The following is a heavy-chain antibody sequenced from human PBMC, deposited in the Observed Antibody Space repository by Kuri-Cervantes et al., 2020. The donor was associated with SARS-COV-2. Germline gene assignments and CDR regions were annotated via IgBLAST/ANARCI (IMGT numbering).Heavy chain of an antibody. J-gene: IGHJ6*02. CDR3: AREAYSIAVAGVGPDYYYGMDV. V-gene: IGHV4-30-2*01. CDR2: IYHSGST. CDR1: GGSISSGGHS. D-gene: IGHD6-19*01. Sequence: SQTLSLTCAVSGGSISSGGHSWSWIRQPPGKGLEWIGYIYHSGSTYYNPSLKTRVTISVDRSKNQFSLKLSSVTAADTAVYYCAREAYSIAVAGVGPDYYYGMDVWGQGTTVTVSS.